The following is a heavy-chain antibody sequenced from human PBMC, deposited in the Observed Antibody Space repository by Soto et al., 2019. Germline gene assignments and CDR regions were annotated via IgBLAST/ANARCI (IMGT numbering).Heavy chain of an antibody. CDR2: IYYSGST. CDR1: GGSISNSSYY. CDR3: ARLVSRYYYDSGSPNYYYYMEV. V-gene: IGHV4-39*01. J-gene: IGHJ6*03. Sequence: PSETLSLTCSVSGGSISNSSYYWGWIRQPPGKGLEWIGSIYYSGSTYYNPSLKSRVTISVDTSKNQFSLKLSSVTAADTAVYYCARLVSRYYYDSGSPNYYYYMEVWGKGSTVTVSS. D-gene: IGHD3-10*01.